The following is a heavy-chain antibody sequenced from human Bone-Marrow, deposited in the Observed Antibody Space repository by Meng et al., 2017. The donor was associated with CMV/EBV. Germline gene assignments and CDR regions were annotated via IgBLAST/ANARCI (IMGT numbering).Heavy chain of an antibody. CDR2: ISPDGITT. V-gene: IGHV3-74*01. CDR1: GFTFNVYW. J-gene: IGHJ4*02. Sequence: CAASGFTFNVYWIYWVRQAPGKGLLWVSRISPDGITTHYAGSVKGRFTISRDNAKNTVHLQMNSLRGDDTAVYFCIRDAGRGGDFDNWGQGTLVTVSS. CDR3: IRDAGRGGDFDN. D-gene: IGHD3-10*01.